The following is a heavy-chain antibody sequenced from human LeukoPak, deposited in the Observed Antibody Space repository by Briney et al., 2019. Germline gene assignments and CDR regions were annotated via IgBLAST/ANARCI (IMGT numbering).Heavy chain of an antibody. D-gene: IGHD3-10*01. CDR1: GFTVSSNY. CDR3: ARGQSGSYYYYYYYGMDV. Sequence: GGSLRLSCAASGFTVSSNYMSWVRQAPGKGLEWVSVIYSGGSTYYADSVKGRFTISRDNSKNTLYLQMNSLRAEDTAVYYCARGQSGSYYYYYYYGMDVWGQGTTVTVSS. J-gene: IGHJ6*02. V-gene: IGHV3-53*01. CDR2: IYSGGST.